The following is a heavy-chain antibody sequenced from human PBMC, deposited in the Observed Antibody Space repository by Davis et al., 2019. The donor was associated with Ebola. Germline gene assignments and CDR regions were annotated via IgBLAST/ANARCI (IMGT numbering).Heavy chain of an antibody. J-gene: IGHJ5*02. Sequence: SETLSLTCTVSGGSISSYYWSWIRQPPGKGLEWIGYIYYSGSTNYNPSLKSRVTISVDTSKNQFSLKLSSVTAADTAVYYCARVLTTVTTLWFDPWGQGTLVTVSS. D-gene: IGHD4-17*01. V-gene: IGHV4-59*08. CDR2: IYYSGST. CDR3: ARVLTTVTTLWFDP. CDR1: GGSISSYY.